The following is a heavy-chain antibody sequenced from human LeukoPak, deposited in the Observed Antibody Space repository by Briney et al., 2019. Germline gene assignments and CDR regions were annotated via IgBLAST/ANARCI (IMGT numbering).Heavy chain of an antibody. D-gene: IGHD5-24*01. CDR1: GYTFTGYY. CDR3: ARDKEMATITLDY. Sequence: AAVKVSCKASGYTFTGYYMHWVRQAPGQGVEWMGWINPNSGGTNYAQKFQGRVTMTRDTSISTAYMELSRLRSDDTAVYYCARDKEMATITLDYWGQGTLVTVSS. CDR2: INPNSGGT. V-gene: IGHV1-2*02. J-gene: IGHJ4*02.